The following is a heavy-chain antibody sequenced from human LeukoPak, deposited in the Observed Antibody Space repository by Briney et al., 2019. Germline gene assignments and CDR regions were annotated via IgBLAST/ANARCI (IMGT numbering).Heavy chain of an antibody. D-gene: IGHD6-19*01. V-gene: IGHV1-69*13. CDR2: IIPIFGTA. CDR3: ARPYSSGWFFHY. CDR1: GGTFSSYA. Sequence: ASVKVSCKASGGTFSSYAISWVRQAPGQGLEWMGGIIPIFGTANYAQKFQGRVTITADESTSTAYMELSSLRAEDTAVYYCARPYSSGWFFHYWGQGTPVTVSS. J-gene: IGHJ4*02.